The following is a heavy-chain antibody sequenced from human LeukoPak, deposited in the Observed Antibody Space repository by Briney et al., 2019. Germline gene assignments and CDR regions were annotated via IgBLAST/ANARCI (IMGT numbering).Heavy chain of an antibody. Sequence: SSETLSLTCTVSGGSVSSGSYYWSWIRQPPGKGLERIGYIYYSGSTNYNPSLKSRVTISVDTSKNQFSLKLSSVTAADTAVYYCARDYYDSSGYYYTRTFDYWGQGTLVTVSS. CDR1: GGSVSSGSYY. CDR2: IYYSGST. J-gene: IGHJ4*02. D-gene: IGHD3-22*01. CDR3: ARDYYDSSGYYYTRTFDY. V-gene: IGHV4-61*01.